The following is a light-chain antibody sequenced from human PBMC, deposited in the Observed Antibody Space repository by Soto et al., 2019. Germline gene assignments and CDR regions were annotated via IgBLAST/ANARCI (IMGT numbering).Light chain of an antibody. J-gene: IGKJ1*01. CDR1: QSVSSSY. V-gene: IGKV3-20*01. Sequence: EIVLTQSPGTLSLSPGERATLSCRASQSVSSSYLAWYQQKPGQAPRLLIYGTSSRATAIPDRFSGSGSGTDFTLTSSRLEPEDVAVYYWQQYGSSSWTFGQGTKVEIK. CDR3: QQYGSSSWT. CDR2: GTS.